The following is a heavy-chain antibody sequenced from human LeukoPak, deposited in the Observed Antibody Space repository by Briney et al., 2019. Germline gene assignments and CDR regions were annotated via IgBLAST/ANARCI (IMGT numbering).Heavy chain of an antibody. J-gene: IGHJ4*02. CDR2: ISNSGGAT. CDR1: GFIFNNYA. Sequence: GGSLRLSCTASGFIFNNYAMSWVRQAPGKGLEWVSVISNSGGATYYADSVRGRFTISRDNSKNTLYLQMISLRVEDTAVYFCAKVGSREFDYWGQGTLVTVSS. V-gene: IGHV3-23*01. CDR3: AKVGSREFDY. D-gene: IGHD3-10*01.